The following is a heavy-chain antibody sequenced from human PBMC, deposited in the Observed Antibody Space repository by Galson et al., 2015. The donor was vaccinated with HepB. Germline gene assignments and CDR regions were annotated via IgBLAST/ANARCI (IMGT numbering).Heavy chain of an antibody. J-gene: IGHJ4*02. Sequence: SLRLSCAASGFTFSNYAMNWVRQTPGKGLEWLSGISGSTDRTYYADSVKGRFTTSRDNSKNTLYLQLNSLRAEDTAVYYCAKDLKDYRTRDPPVELDYWGQGTLVTVSS. CDR1: GFTFSNYA. V-gene: IGHV3-23*01. CDR2: ISGSTDRT. D-gene: IGHD1-7*01. CDR3: AKDLKDYRTRDPPVELDY.